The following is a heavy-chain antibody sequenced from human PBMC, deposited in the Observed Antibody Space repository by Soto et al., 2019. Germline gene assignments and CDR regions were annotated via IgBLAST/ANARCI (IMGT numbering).Heavy chain of an antibody. CDR3: MKSRGYMLGLLGIFDL. D-gene: IGHD5-12*01. V-gene: IGHV3-23*01. J-gene: IGHJ2*01. Sequence: GGSLGLVSAAVGYTVCISAMIGVLQATGKGLEWVSAISRRAGRTYYADSLMRRFTISRDNSKNTLYLQMNSLRAEDTAVYYFMKSRGYMLGLLGIFDL. CDR2: ISRRAGRT. CDR1: GYTVCISA.